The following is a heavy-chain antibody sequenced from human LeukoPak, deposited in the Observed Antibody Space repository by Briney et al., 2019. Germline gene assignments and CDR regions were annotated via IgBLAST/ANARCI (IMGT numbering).Heavy chain of an antibody. CDR3: ARGRVSSSTWYSTYYYYFHMDV. CDR2: VDHTGST. D-gene: IGHD1-1*01. V-gene: IGHV4-59*01. CDR1: DDSITMYY. J-gene: IGHJ6*03. Sequence: SETLSLTCSVSDDSITMYYWTWIRQPPGKGLEWIGYVDHTGSTNFNPSLNGRVSISRDTTKNLFSLRLRSVTAADTAVYFCARGRVSSSTWYSTYYYYFHMDVWGKGTTVTVSS.